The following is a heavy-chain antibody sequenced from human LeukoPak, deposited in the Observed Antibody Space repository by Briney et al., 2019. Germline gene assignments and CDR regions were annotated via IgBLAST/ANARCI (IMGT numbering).Heavy chain of an antibody. V-gene: IGHV4-39*07. CDR1: GGSIRSSDDY. CDR3: TRAASSGPLFTYHMDV. D-gene: IGHD3-22*01. J-gene: IGHJ6*03. Sequence: SETLSLTCSLSGGSIRSSDDYWGFVRQTPGKGLEWMGSIYYTGSSHYNPSLKSRATISVDTSKNQFSLKLTSVTAADTAVYYCTRAASSGPLFTYHMDVWGKGTTVTVSS. CDR2: IYYTGSS.